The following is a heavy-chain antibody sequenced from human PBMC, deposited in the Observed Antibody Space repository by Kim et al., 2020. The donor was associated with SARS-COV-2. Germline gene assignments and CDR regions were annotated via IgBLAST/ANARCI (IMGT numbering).Heavy chain of an antibody. Sequence: YYNPSLKSRVTISVDTSKNQFSLKLSSVTAADTAVYYCARLCYGDSDFDYWGQGTLVTVSS. CDR3: ARLCYGDSDFDY. D-gene: IGHD4-17*01. V-gene: IGHV4-39*01. J-gene: IGHJ4*02.